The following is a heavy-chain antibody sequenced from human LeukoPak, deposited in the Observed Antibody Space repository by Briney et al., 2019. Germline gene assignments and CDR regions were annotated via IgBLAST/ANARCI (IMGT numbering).Heavy chain of an antibody. D-gene: IGHD6-13*01. CDR2: ITYEGSHK. Sequence: QPGGSLRLSCAASGFTFSTYAMHWVRQAPGKGLEWVAIITYEGSHKYYADSVKGRFTISRDNSKNTLYLQMNSLRAEDTAVYYCAKTRPLDSSSWSHGDYWGQGTLVTVSS. J-gene: IGHJ4*02. V-gene: IGHV3-30*18. CDR1: GFTFSTYA. CDR3: AKTRPLDSSSWSHGDY.